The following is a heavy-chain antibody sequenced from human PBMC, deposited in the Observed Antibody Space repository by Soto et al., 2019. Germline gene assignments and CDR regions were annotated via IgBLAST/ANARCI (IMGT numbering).Heavy chain of an antibody. D-gene: IGHD3-10*01. J-gene: IGHJ4*02. V-gene: IGHV1-46*01. CDR2: INPSVGST. Sequence: QVQLVQSGAEVRKPGASVKVSCKPSGYTFTTYNMHWVRQAPGQGLEWMGVINPSVGSTSYAQKFQGRVTMTRDTSTSTVYMELSSLRPEDTAVYYCARAGPGYFDYWGQGTLVTVSS. CDR1: GYTFTTYN. CDR3: ARAGPGYFDY.